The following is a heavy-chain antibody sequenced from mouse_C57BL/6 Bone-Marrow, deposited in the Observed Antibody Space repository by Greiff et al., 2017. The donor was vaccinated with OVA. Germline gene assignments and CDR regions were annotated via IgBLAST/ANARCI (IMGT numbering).Heavy chain of an antibody. CDR3: ARHGTGTSSYWYFDV. V-gene: IGHV5-2*01. CDR2: INSDGGST. J-gene: IGHJ1*03. CDR1: EYEFPSHD. Sequence: EVKVVESGGGLVQPGESLKLSCESNEYEFPSHDMSWVRKTPEKRLELVAAINSDGGSTYYPDTMERRFIISRDNTKKTLYLQMSSLRSEDTALYYCARHGTGTSSYWYFDVWGTGTTVTVSS. D-gene: IGHD4-1*01.